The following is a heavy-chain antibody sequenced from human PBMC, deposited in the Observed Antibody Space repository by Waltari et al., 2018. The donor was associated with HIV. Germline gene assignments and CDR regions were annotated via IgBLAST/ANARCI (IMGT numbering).Heavy chain of an antibody. CDR3: SRSLYYDFWSAYPPDY. CDR2: VSIDGNST. V-gene: IGHV3-74*03. Sequence: EVKLVESGGRLVQPRGSLRLSCVASGFTFSSYWMHWVRQAPGKGLVLIALVSIDGNSTVDADSVKGRFTISRDNAKNTLLLQMNILVVEDTAVYFCSRSLYYDFWSAYPPDYWGQGTRVTVSS. D-gene: IGHD3-3*01. CDR1: GFTFSSYW. J-gene: IGHJ4*02.